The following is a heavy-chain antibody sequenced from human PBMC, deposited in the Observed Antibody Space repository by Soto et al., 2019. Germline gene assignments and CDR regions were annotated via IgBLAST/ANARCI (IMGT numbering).Heavy chain of an antibody. CDR1: GFTFSSYG. CDR2: IWYDGSNK. Sequence: QVQLVESGGGVVQPGRSLRLSCAASGFTFSSYGMHWVRQAPGKGLEWVAVIWYDGSNKYYADSVKGRFTISRDNSKNTLYLQMNSLRAEDPAVYYCARGLDIVATMYYERSGYPDFWVQGTLVTVSS. D-gene: IGHD5-12*01. V-gene: IGHV3-33*01. J-gene: IGHJ4*02. CDR3: ARGLDIVATMYYERSGYPDF.